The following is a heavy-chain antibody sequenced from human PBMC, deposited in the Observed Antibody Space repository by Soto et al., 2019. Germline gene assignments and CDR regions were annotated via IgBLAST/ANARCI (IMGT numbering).Heavy chain of an antibody. D-gene: IGHD6-13*01. CDR2: IKEDGSEK. CDR3: ARGGSNRFGL. J-gene: IGHJ4*02. CDR1: GFMFSGHW. Sequence: EEQLVESGGGLVQPGGSLRVSCAASGFMFSGHWMTWVRQAPGKGLEWVASIKEDGSEKKYVDSAKGRFTISRDNAKKSLYLQMNSLRGDDTAVYYCARGGSNRFGLWGQGTLVTVSS. V-gene: IGHV3-7*04.